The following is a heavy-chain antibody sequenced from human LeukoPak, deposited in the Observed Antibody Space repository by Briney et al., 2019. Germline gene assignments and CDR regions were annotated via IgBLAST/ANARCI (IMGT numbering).Heavy chain of an antibody. J-gene: IGHJ5*02. V-gene: IGHV4-34*01. CDR3: ARGLRRQWFGETYNWFDP. CDR1: GGSFSGYY. Sequence: PSETLSLTCAVYGGSFSGYYWSWIRQPPGKGLEWIGEINHSGSTNYNPSPKSRVTISVDTSKNQFSLKLSSVTAADTAVYYCARGLRRQWFGETYNWFDPWGQGTLVTVSS. D-gene: IGHD3-10*01. CDR2: INHSGST.